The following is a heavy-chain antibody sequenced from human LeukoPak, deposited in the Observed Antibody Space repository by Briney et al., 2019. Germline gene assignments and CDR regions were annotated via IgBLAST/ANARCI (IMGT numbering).Heavy chain of an antibody. J-gene: IGHJ4*02. CDR3: AHTPGRYSPDYFDY. D-gene: IGHD1-26*01. CDR2: IYWDDDK. V-gene: IGHV2-5*02. Sequence: SGPTLVKPTQILTLTCTFSGFSLSTSGVGVGWIRQPPGKALEWLALIYWDDDKRYSPSLKSRLTITKDTSKNQVVLTMTNMDPVDTATYYCAHTPGRYSPDYFDYWGQGTLVTVSS. CDR1: GFSLSTSGVG.